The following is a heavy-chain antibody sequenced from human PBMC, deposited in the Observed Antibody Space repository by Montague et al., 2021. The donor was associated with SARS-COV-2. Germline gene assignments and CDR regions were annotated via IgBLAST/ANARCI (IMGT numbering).Heavy chain of an antibody. D-gene: IGHD3-22*01. CDR2: INHRGTS. CDR1: GGSFSDYY. Sequence: SETLSLTCAVYGGSFSDYYWCWIRQPPGKGLVWIGEINHRGTSKYNQSPKSRGSISLDTSKNQFSLYLSSVTAAVTALYYCARGSQHFNMIVVVMTGGDYYFDYWGQGTLVTVSS. CDR3: ARGSQHFNMIVVVMTGGDYYFDY. J-gene: IGHJ4*02. V-gene: IGHV4-34*01.